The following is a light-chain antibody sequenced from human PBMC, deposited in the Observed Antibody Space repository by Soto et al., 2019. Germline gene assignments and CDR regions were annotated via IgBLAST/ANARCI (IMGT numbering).Light chain of an antibody. CDR2: GTS. J-gene: IGKJ1*01. CDR3: QQYGRSPT. CDR1: QSVGSRS. Sequence: EIVLTQSPGTLSLSPGERATLSCRASQSVGSRSLAWYQQKPGQAPRVLLYGTSERATGIPDRFSGSGSGTEFTLTISRLEPEDFAMYFCQQYGRSPTFGQGTKVDIK. V-gene: IGKV3-20*01.